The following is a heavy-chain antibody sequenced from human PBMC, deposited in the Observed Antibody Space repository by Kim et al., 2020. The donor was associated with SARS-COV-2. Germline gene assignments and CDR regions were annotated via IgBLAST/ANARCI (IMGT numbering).Heavy chain of an antibody. D-gene: IGHD3-10*01. Sequence: VNGRFTISRDNSKNTLYLQMNSLRAEDTAVYYCAKDLTMVRGVMGGFDYWGQGTLVTVSS. V-gene: IGHV3-30*02. J-gene: IGHJ4*02. CDR3: AKDLTMVRGVMGGFDY.